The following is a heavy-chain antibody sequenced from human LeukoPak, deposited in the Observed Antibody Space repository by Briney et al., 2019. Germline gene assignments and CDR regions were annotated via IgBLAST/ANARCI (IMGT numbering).Heavy chain of an antibody. D-gene: IGHD4-23*01. J-gene: IGHJ4*02. V-gene: IGHV3-11*04. CDR1: GFTFSDYY. CDR2: ISSSGSTI. CDR3: AKDNDIGNRGILDH. Sequence: KSGGSLRLSCAASGFTFSDYYMSWIRQAPGKGLEWVSYISSSGSTIYYADSVKGRFTISRDNAKNTLSLQMNSLGAEDAAIYYCAKDNDIGNRGILDHWGQGTLVTVSS.